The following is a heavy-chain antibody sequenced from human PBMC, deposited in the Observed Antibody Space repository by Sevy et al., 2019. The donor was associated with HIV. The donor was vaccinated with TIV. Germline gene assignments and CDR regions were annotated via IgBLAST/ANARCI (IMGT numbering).Heavy chain of an antibody. CDR3: TTGGSILQH. CDR2: VKSKTEGGTA. CDR1: GFTFSNVW. V-gene: IGHV3-15*01. J-gene: IGHJ4*02. Sequence: VGSLRLSCSASGFTFSNVWMSWVRQAPGKGLEWVGHVKSKTEGGTADYAEPVKGRFTISRDDSKDMLYLQMSSLKTEDTAVYYCTTGGSILQHWGQGTLVTVSS. D-gene: IGHD2-21*01.